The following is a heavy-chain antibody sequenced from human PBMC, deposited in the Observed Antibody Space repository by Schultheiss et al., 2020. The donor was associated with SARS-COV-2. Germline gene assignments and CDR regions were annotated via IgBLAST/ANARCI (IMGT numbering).Heavy chain of an antibody. D-gene: IGHD5-12*01. J-gene: IGHJ4*02. CDR1: GGSFSGYY. Sequence: SETLSLTCAVYGGSFSGYYWSWIRQPPGKGLEWIGEINHSGSTNYNPSLKSRVTISVDTSKNQFSLKLSSVTAADTAVYYCARGGIVATRPLFDYWGQGTLFTGSS. CDR3: ARGGIVATRPLFDY. CDR2: INHSGST. V-gene: IGHV4-34*01.